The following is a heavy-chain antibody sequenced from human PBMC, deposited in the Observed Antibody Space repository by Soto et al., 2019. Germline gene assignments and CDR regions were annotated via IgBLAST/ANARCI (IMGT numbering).Heavy chain of an antibody. CDR3: AKGSTMIVVVIHFDY. CDR2: ISGSGGST. CDR1: GFTFSSYA. Sequence: LRLSCAASGFTFSSYAMSWVRQAPGKGLEWVSAISGSGGSTYYADSVKGRFTISRDNSKNTLYLQMNSLRAEDTAVYYCAKGSTMIVVVIHFDYWGQGTLVTVSS. J-gene: IGHJ4*02. D-gene: IGHD3-22*01. V-gene: IGHV3-23*01.